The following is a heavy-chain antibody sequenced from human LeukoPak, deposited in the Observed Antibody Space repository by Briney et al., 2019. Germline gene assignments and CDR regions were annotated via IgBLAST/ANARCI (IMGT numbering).Heavy chain of an antibody. CDR3: AKSSSGWYQFDY. J-gene: IGHJ4*02. CDR1: GFTFSSYS. V-gene: IGHV3-23*01. D-gene: IGHD6-19*01. Sequence: GGSLRLSCAASGFTFSSYSMNWVRQAPGKGLEWVSAISGSGDNTYYADSVKGRFTISRDNSKNTLDLQMNSLRAEDTAIYFCAKSSSGWYQFDYWGQGTLVTVSS. CDR2: ISGSGDNT.